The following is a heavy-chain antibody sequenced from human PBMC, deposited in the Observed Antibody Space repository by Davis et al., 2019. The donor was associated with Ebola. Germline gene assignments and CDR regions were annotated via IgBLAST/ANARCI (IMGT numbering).Heavy chain of an antibody. CDR1: GYTFTGYY. V-gene: IGHV1-8*02. CDR3: ARDLWTEGTVYGMDV. Sequence: ASVKVSCKASGYTFTGYYMHWVRQAPGQGLEWMGWINPNSGNTGYAQKFQGRVTMTRNPSISTAYMELSSLRSEDTAVYYCARDLWTEGTVYGMDVWGQGTTVTVSS. D-gene: IGHD1-1*01. J-gene: IGHJ6*02. CDR2: INPNSGNT.